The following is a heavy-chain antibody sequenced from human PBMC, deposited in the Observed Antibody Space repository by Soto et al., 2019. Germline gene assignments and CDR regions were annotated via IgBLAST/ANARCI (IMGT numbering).Heavy chain of an antibody. V-gene: IGHV3-23*01. D-gene: IGHD6-13*01. CDR2: ISGSGGST. CDR3: AKGALDQQQLEAYYYYMDV. CDR1: GFTFSSYA. J-gene: IGHJ6*03. Sequence: GGSLRLSCAASGFTFSSYAMSWVRQAPGKGLEWVSAISGSGGSTYYADSVKGRFTISRDNSKNTLYLQMNSLRAEDTAVYYCAKGALDQQQLEAYYYYMDVCGKGTTVTGS.